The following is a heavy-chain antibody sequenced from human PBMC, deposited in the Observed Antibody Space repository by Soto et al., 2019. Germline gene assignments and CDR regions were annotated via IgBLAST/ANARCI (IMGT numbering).Heavy chain of an antibody. Sequence: PGGSLRLSCAASGFTFSSYAMSWVRQAPGKGLEWVSAISGSGGSTYYADSVKGRFTISRDNSKNTLYLQMNSLRAEDTAVYYCAKAYRGGGYGDYETAFYYYGMDGWGQGTTVTVSS. D-gene: IGHD4-17*01. V-gene: IGHV3-23*01. J-gene: IGHJ6*02. CDR2: ISGSGGST. CDR1: GFTFSSYA. CDR3: AKAYRGGGYGDYETAFYYYGMDG.